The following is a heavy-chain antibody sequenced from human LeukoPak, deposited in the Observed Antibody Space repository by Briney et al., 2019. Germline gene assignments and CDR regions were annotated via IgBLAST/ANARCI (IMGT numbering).Heavy chain of an antibody. D-gene: IGHD3-22*01. CDR3: ARSNRSRDSSGYRLDY. J-gene: IGHJ4*02. CDR1: GFIFSSYG. Sequence: PGGSLRLSCAASGFIFSSYGMHWVRQAPGKGLEWVAVISYDGSNKYYADSVKGRFTISRDNSKNTLYLQMNSLRAEDTAVYYCARSNRSRDSSGYRLDYWGQGTLVTVSS. CDR2: ISYDGSNK. V-gene: IGHV3-30*19.